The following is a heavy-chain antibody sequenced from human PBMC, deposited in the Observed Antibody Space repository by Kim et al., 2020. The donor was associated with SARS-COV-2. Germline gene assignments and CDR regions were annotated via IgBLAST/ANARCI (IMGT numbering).Heavy chain of an antibody. CDR2: ST. Sequence: STSDADCVKGRFTISRDNSKNTLYLQMNSLRAENTAVYYCARDLGDYGMDVWGQGTTVTVSS. D-gene: IGHD3-10*01. J-gene: IGHJ6*02. CDR3: ARDLGDYGMDV. V-gene: IGHV3-53*01.